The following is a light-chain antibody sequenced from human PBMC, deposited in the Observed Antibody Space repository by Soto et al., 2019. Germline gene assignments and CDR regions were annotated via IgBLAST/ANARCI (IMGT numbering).Light chain of an antibody. CDR3: QLRFKWTTT. Sequence: GAKATFPRRASQSVSSNLAWHQQKPGQAPRLLIYGASIRATGIPARFSGSGSGTDFTLTISSLEPEACAVYYSQLRFKWTTTSGEGTKVEIK. CDR1: QSVSSN. CDR2: GAS. J-gene: IGKJ4*02. V-gene: IGKV3-11*01.